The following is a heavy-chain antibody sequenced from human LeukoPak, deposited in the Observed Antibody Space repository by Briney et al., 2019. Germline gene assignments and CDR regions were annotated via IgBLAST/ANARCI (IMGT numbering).Heavy chain of an antibody. D-gene: IGHD3-22*01. V-gene: IGHV3-48*04. J-gene: IGHJ6*02. Sequence: AGGSLRLSCAASGFTFSTYNMNWVRQAPGKGLEWVSYIGSGSFTIYYADSVKGRFTISRDNAKNSLYLQMNSLRAEDTAVYYCARGAGYDKGHGMDVWGQGTTVTVSS. CDR1: GFTFSTYN. CDR3: ARGAGYDKGHGMDV. CDR2: IGSGSFTI.